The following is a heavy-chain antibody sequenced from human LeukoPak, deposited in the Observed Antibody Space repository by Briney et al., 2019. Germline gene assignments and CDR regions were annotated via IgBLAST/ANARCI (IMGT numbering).Heavy chain of an antibody. CDR1: GYTFTGYY. CDR3: ARDRGYSSSWYGY. Sequence: ASVKVSCKASGYTFTGYYMHWVRQAPGQGLEWMGRINPNSGGTNYAQKFQGRVTMTRDTSISTAYMELSRLRSDDTAVYYCARDRGYSSSWYGYWGQGTLVTASS. D-gene: IGHD6-13*01. J-gene: IGHJ4*02. CDR2: INPNSGGT. V-gene: IGHV1-2*06.